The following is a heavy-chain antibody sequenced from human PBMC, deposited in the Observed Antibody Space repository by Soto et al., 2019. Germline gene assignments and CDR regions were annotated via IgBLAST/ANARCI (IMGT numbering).Heavy chain of an antibody. D-gene: IGHD2-15*01. CDR1: GYSFTSYW. CDR2: IYPGDSDT. CDR3: ARLPSSVGGSCYFDY. J-gene: IGHJ4*02. Sequence: GESLKISCKGSGYSFTSYWIGWVRQMPGKGLEWMGIIYPGDSDTRYSPSFQGQVTISADKSISTAYLQWSSLKASDTAMYYCARLPSSVGGSCYFDYWGQGTLVTVSS. V-gene: IGHV5-51*01.